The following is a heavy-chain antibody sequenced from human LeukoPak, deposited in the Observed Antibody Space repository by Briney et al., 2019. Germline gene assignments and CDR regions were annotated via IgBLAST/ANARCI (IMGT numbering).Heavy chain of an antibody. CDR1: GFTFSSYG. V-gene: IGHV3-74*01. CDR2: INSDGSTT. CDR3: VRSFDY. Sequence: GGSLRLSCAASGFTFSSYGMHWVRQAPGEGLVWVSRINSDGSTTSYADSVKGRFTISRDNAKNTLYLQMNSLRAEDTAVYYCVRSFDYWGQGTLVTVSS. J-gene: IGHJ4*02.